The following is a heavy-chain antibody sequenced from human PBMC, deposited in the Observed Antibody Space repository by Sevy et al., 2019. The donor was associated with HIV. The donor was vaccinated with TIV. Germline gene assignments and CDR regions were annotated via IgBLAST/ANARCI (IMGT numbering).Heavy chain of an antibody. CDR2: VHFDGNEK. D-gene: IGHD2-15*01. J-gene: IGHJ4*02. Sequence: GGALRLSCAASGFSFSSYGMHWVRQPLGKGLEWVAFVHFDGNEKWYADSGKGRFTISRDNSKSTIFLQMDSLRMEDTDIYYCVKDRCSDAGCHREYFEHWGQGTLVTVSS. V-gene: IGHV3-30*02. CDR3: VKDRCSDAGCHREYFEH. CDR1: GFSFSSYG.